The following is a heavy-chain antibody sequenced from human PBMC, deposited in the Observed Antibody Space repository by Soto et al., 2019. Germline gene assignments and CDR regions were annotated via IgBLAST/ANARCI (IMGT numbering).Heavy chain of an antibody. CDR1: GVSFNNNG. V-gene: IGHV1-69*01. D-gene: IGHD3-10*01. CDR3: ARVLYYGSGSYSPYGMDV. J-gene: IGHJ6*02. CDR2: VSPPFRTS. Sequence: QVQLVQSGAEVKKPGSSVKVSCKTSGVSFNNNGIGWVRQAPGHGLEWMGGVSPPFRTSTYARKFQGRISITADASTGTVNMELSSLTSEDTAQYYCARVLYYGSGSYSPYGMDVWGQGTTVIVSS.